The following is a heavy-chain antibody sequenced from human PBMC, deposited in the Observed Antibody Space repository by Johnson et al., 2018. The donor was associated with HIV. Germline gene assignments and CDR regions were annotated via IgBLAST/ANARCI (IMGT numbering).Heavy chain of an antibody. V-gene: IGHV3-33*08. J-gene: IGHJ3*02. CDR1: GFTFSNYA. CDR3: ARAFRATDYGGMWAFDI. D-gene: IGHD4-23*01. CDR2: IRYDGSNK. Sequence: QVQLVESGGGVVQPGRSLRLSCAASGFTFSNYAMHWVRQAPGKGLEWVAFIRYDGSNKYYADSVKGRFTIYRDNSKNTLYLQMNSLRAGDTAVYYCARAFRATDYGGMWAFDIWGQGTMVTVSS.